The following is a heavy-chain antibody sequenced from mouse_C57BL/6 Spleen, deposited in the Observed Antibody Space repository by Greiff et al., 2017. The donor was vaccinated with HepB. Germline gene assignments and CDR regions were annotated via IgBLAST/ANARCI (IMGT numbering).Heavy chain of an antibody. CDR3: ARPPTLYYGNYGYFDY. CDR1: GFTFSDYG. J-gene: IGHJ2*01. Sequence: DVKLVESGGGLVKPGGSLKLSCAASGFTFSDYGMHWVRQAPEKGLEWVAYISSGSSTIYYADTVKGRFTIPRDKAKNTLFLQMTSLRSEDTAMYYCARPPTLYYGNYGYFDYWGQGTTLTVSS. CDR2: ISSGSSTI. V-gene: IGHV5-17*01. D-gene: IGHD2-1*01.